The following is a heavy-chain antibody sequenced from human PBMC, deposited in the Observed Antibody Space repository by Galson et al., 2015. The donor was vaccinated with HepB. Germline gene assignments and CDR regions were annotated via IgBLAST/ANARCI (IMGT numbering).Heavy chain of an antibody. Sequence: SLRLSCAASGFTFSSYAMSWVRQAPGKGLEWVSAISGSGGSTYYADSVKGRFTTSRDNSKNTLYLQMNSLRAEDTAVYYCAREAGDYGDYGGVSRVLPEDYWGQGTLVTVSS. CDR3: AREAGDYGDYGGVSRVLPEDY. D-gene: IGHD4-17*01. CDR2: ISGSGGST. V-gene: IGHV3-23*01. J-gene: IGHJ4*02. CDR1: GFTFSSYA.